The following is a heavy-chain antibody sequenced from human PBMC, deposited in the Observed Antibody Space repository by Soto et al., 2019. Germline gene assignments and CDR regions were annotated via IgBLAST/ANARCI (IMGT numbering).Heavy chain of an antibody. D-gene: IGHD5-18*01. J-gene: IGHJ4*02. CDR1: GGSISFYY. Sequence: SETLSLTCTVSGGSISFYYWSWIRQPPGKGLEWIGYIYYSGSTNYNPSLKSRVTISVDTSKNQFSLKLSSVTAADTAVYYCARTYVDTAMVFDYWGQGTLVTVSS. V-gene: IGHV4-59*01. CDR3: ARTYVDTAMVFDY. CDR2: IYYSGST.